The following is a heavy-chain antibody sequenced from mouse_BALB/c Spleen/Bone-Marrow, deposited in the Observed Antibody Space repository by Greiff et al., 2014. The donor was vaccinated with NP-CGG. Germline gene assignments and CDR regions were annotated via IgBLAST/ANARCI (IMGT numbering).Heavy chain of an antibody. V-gene: IGHV1S132*01. CDR3: AREGSRLRGYFDV. J-gene: IGHJ1*01. Sequence: QVQLKESGAELVKPGASVKLSCKTSGYTFTSYWIQWVKQRPGQGLGWIGEIFPGTGTNYYNEKFKGKATLTIDTSSSTAYMQLSSLTSEDSAVYFCAREGSRLRGYFDVWGAGTTVTVSS. CDR1: GYTFTSYW. D-gene: IGHD1-1*01. CDR2: IFPGTGTN.